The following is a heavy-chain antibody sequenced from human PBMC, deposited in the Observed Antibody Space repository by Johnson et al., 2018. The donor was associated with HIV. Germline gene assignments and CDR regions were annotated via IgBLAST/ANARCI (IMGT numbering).Heavy chain of an antibody. CDR2: IGTAGDT. J-gene: IGHJ3*02. Sequence: EVQLVESGGGLVKPGGSLRLSCAASGFTFSSYDMHWVRQATGKGLEWVSTIGTAGDTYYPGSVKGRFTISRDNSKNKLYLQMNSLRAEDTAVYYCARVRSSGPWVNDAFDIWGQGTMVTVSS. CDR1: GFTFSSYD. V-gene: IGHV3-13*01. D-gene: IGHD4-17*01. CDR3: ARVRSSGPWVNDAFDI.